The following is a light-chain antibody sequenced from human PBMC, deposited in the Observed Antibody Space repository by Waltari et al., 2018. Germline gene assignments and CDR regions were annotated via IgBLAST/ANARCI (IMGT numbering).Light chain of an antibody. CDR2: AAS. Sequence: QMTQSPSSLSASVGDRVTITCRASQGISRWLAWYQQKPGKAPNHLMYAASSVQSGDPSRFSGSGSGTDFTLTISSLQPEDSAIYYCQQSNSFPYTFGQGTKVEIK. CDR1: QGISRW. V-gene: IGKV1-12*01. CDR3: QQSNSFPYT. J-gene: IGKJ2*01.